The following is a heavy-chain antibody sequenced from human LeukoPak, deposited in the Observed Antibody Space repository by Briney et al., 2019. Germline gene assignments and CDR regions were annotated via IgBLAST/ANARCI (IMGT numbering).Heavy chain of an antibody. Sequence: PSETLSLTCTVSGDSITSHYWSWIRQPPGKGLEWIGYLHYRGNTSHNSSLKSRMTISLDTSRNQFSLRLSSVTAADTAIYFCARESSTSQTNLFDSWGQGTLVTVSS. J-gene: IGHJ4*02. V-gene: IGHV4-59*11. CDR1: GDSITSHY. CDR2: LHYRGNT. D-gene: IGHD6-6*01. CDR3: ARESSTSQTNLFDS.